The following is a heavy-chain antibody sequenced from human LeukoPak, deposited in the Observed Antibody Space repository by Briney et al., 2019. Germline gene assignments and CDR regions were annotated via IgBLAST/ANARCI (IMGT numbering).Heavy chain of an antibody. CDR3: ARDRSSYAKGHYDY. D-gene: IGHD6-6*01. CDR2: IYSSGSA. Sequence: SDTLSLTCTVSGGSMNSNNYYWGWIRQPPGKGLGWIGSIYSSGSASYNPSLKSRVSIVLDTSKNQFSLKVTSVTAADTAVYYCARDRSSYAKGHYDYWGQGTLVTVSS. CDR1: GGSMNSNNYY. V-gene: IGHV4-39*07. J-gene: IGHJ4*01.